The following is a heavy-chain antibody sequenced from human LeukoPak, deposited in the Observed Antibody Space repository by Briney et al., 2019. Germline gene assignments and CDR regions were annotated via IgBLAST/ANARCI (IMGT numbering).Heavy chain of an antibody. V-gene: IGHV4-39*07. J-gene: IGHJ4*02. CDR1: GVSIRSSYYY. D-gene: IGHD5-18*01. CDR3: ASGPPTGYSYVY. CDR2: IYDSGST. Sequence: SETLSLTCTVSGVSIRSSYYYWGWIRQPPGKGLEWIGSIYDSGSTYYNPSLKSRVTISVDTSKNQFSLKLSSVTAADTAVYYCASGPPTGYSYVYWGQGTLVTVSS.